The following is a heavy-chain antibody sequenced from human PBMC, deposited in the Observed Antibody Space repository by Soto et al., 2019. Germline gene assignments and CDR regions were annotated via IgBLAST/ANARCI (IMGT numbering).Heavy chain of an antibody. CDR3: ARGRVDYYYDSSGYYSRFDY. Sequence: GASVKVSCKASGGTFSSYASSWVRQAPGQGIEWMGVIIPIFGTANYAQKFQGRVTITADESTSTAYMELSSLRSEDTAVYYCARGRVDYYYDSSGYYSRFDYWGQGTLVTVSS. CDR2: IIPIFGTA. D-gene: IGHD3-22*01. V-gene: IGHV1-69*13. J-gene: IGHJ4*02. CDR1: GGTFSSYA.